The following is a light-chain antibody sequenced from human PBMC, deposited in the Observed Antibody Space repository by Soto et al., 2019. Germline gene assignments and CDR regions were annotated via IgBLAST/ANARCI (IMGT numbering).Light chain of an antibody. CDR3: SSYTSTSTL. V-gene: IGLV2-14*01. J-gene: IGLJ3*02. CDR2: EVS. Sequence: QSALTQPASVYGSPGQSITISCTGTSNDVGAYKYVSWYQQLPGKAPKLMIYEVSNRPSGVSNRFSGSKTGNTASLTISGLQAEDEADYYCSSYTSTSTLFVGGTKLTVL. CDR1: SNDVGAYKY.